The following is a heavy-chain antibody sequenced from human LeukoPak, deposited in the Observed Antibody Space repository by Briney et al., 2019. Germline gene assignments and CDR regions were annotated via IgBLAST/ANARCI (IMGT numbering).Heavy chain of an antibody. CDR1: GYTLTSYG. V-gene: IGHV1-8*01. D-gene: IGHD6-19*01. J-gene: IGHJ4*02. CDR3: ARDRWPVHASGYFDH. Sequence: ASVKGSCKGSGYTLTSYGINWVRKAPGQGPEWMGWMNPNSGNTGYAQKFQGRVTMTRNTSISTAYMELRSLRSDDTAVYYCARDRWPVHASGYFDHWGQGTRVTVSS. CDR2: MNPNSGNT.